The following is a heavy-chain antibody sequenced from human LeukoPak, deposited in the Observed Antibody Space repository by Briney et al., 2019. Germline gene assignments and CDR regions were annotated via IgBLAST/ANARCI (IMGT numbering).Heavy chain of an antibody. CDR1: GFTFGAYA. CDR3: AKELSVNGMSSLDY. J-gene: IGHJ4*02. Sequence: GGSLRLSCAASGFTFGAYAMHWVRQVPGKGLEWVAGIGWNSASIGYADSLRGRFTISRDNARNSVYLQMNSLRPEDTAVYYCAKELSVNGMSSLDYWGQGTLVTVSS. V-gene: IGHV3-9*01. CDR2: IGWNSASI. D-gene: IGHD1-20*01.